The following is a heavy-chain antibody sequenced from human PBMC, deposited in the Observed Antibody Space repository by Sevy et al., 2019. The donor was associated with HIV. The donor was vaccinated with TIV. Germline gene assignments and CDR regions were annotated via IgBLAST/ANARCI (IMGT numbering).Heavy chain of an antibody. CDR2: INHSGST. D-gene: IGHD6-19*01. Sequence: SETLSLTCAVYGGSFSGYYWSWIRQPPGKGLEWIGEINHSGSTNYNPSLKSRVTISVDTSKNQFSLKLSSVPAADTAVYYCARGGKRYSSAQIGYWGQGTLVTVSS. V-gene: IGHV4-34*01. CDR3: ARGGKRYSSAQIGY. J-gene: IGHJ4*02. CDR1: GGSFSGYY.